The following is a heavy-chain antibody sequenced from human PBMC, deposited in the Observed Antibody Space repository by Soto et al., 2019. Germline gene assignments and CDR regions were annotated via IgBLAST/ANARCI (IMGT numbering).Heavy chain of an antibody. CDR2: ISYSGST. Sequence: WTWIRQYPGQGLEWIGFISYSGSTYYSSSLKGRVAISADTSKNQFSLKLNSVTAADTAVYYCTRGDYWGQGTLVTVSS. J-gene: IGHJ4*02. V-gene: IGHV4-31*02. CDR3: TRGDY.